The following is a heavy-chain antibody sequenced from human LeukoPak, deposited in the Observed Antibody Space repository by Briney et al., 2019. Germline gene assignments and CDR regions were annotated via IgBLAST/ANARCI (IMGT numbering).Heavy chain of an antibody. D-gene: IGHD6-19*01. CDR1: GFTFSSYS. CDR2: ISSSSSYI. Sequence: KTGGSLRLSCAASGFTFSSYSMNRVRQAPGKGLEWVSSISSSSSYIYYADSVKGRFTISRDNAKNSLYLQMNSLRAEDTAVYYCARDFQWLVNDAFDIWGQGTMVTVSS. J-gene: IGHJ3*02. CDR3: ARDFQWLVNDAFDI. V-gene: IGHV3-21*01.